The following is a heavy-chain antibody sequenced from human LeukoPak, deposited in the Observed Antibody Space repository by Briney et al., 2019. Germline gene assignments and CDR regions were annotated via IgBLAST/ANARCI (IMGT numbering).Heavy chain of an antibody. CDR2: ISAYNGNT. V-gene: IGHV1-18*01. CDR3: ARAVTPSYSSGWENWFDP. J-gene: IGHJ5*02. CDR1: GYTFTSYG. D-gene: IGHD6-19*01. Sequence: ASVKVSCKASGYTFTSYGISWVRQAPGQGLEWMGWISAYNGNTNYAQKLQGRVTMTTDTSTSTAYMELRSLRSDDTAVYYCARAVTPSYSSGWENWFDPWGQGTLVTVSS.